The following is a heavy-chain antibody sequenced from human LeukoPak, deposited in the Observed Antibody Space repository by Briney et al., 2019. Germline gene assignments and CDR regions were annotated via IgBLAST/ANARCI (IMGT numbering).Heavy chain of an antibody. CDR1: GFTFSSYA. J-gene: IGHJ4*02. V-gene: IGHV3-23*01. CDR3: ARDGSLPDY. D-gene: IGHD5-24*01. CDR2: ISRSGGST. Sequence: GGSLRLSCAASGFTFSSYAMSWVRQAPGKGLEWVSAISRSGGSTYYADSVKGRFTIARDNAKNTLYPQMNSLRAEDAAVYYCARDGSLPDYWGQGTLVTVSS.